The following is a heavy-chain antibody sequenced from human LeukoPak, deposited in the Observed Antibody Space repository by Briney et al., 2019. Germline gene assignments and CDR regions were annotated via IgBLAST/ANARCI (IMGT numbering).Heavy chain of an antibody. V-gene: IGHV3-33*01. J-gene: IGHJ1*01. D-gene: IGHD3-22*01. CDR2: IWYDGSNK. CDR1: GFTFSSYG. Sequence: GGSLRLSCAASGFTFSSYGMHWVRQAPGMGLEWVAVIWYDGSNKYYADSVKGRFTISRDNSKNTLYLQMNSLRAEDTAVYYCARDPQIGAEYFQHWGQGTLVTVSS. CDR3: ARDPQIGAEYFQH.